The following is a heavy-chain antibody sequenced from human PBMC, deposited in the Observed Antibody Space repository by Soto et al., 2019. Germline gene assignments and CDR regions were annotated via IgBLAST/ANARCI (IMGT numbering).Heavy chain of an antibody. Sequence: VQLVQSGAEMKKPGSSVRVSCKASGGSFNGYFITWVRQAPGQGLEWVGRVIPMHGSESHARKFGDRITLTADTLTNTACWDLRSLPSEDTAVSYRATGITTFGYRGYRDVWAKGTEVPVSS. CDR3: ATGITTFGYRGYRDV. CDR2: VIPMHGSE. CDR1: GGSFNGYF. D-gene: IGHD1-20*01. J-gene: IGHJ6*03. V-gene: IGHV1-69*08.